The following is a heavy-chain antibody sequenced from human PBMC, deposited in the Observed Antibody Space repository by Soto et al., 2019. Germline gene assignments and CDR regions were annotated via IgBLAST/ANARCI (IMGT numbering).Heavy chain of an antibody. V-gene: IGHV4-59*01. CDR1: GGSISSYY. Sequence: PSETRSVTCTASGGSISSYYRSWIRQPPGKGLEWIGYIYYSGSTNYNPSLKSRVTISVDTSKNQFSLKLSSVTAADTAVYYCARERFRGPNNYYDGSEVSGKWNRFNVST. J-gene: IGHJ6*04. D-gene: IGHD3-3*01. CDR2: IYYSGST. CDR3: ARERFRGPNNYYDGSEV.